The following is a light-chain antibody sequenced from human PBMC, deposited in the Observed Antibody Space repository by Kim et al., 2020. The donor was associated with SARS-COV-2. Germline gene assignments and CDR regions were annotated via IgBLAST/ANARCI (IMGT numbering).Light chain of an antibody. Sequence: GQRVTISCSVSSSNIGSNNVNWYQQLSGTAPKLLIYSVNQRPSGVPDRFSGSKSGTSASLAISGLQSEDEADYYCVAWDDSLNGPVFGGGTQLTVL. CDR1: SSNIGSNN. V-gene: IGLV1-44*01. CDR2: SVN. CDR3: VAWDDSLNGPV. J-gene: IGLJ3*02.